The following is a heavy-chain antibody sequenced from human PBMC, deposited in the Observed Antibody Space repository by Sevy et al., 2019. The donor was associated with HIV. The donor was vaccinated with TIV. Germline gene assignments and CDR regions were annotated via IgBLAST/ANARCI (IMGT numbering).Heavy chain of an antibody. J-gene: IGHJ6*02. CDR1: GFTFGDYA. CDR2: IRSKAYGGTT. CDR3: TRAGDIVVVPAAYGMDV. Sequence: GGSLRLSCTASGFTFGDYAMSWVRQAPGKGLEWVGFIRSKAYGGTTEYAASVKGRFTISRDDSKSIDYLQMNSLKTEDTAVYYCTRAGDIVVVPAAYGMDVWGQGTTVTVSS. V-gene: IGHV3-49*04. D-gene: IGHD2-2*01.